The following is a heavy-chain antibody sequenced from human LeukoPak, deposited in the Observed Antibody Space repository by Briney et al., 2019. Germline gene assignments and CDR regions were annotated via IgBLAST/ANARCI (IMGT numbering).Heavy chain of an antibody. Sequence: ASVKVSCKASGYTFTSYGISWVRQAPGQGLEWMGWINPNSGGTNYAQKFQGRVTMTRDTSISTAYMELSRLRSDDTAVYYCARSARGVAATDDAFDIWGQGTMVTVSS. V-gene: IGHV1-2*02. D-gene: IGHD2-15*01. J-gene: IGHJ3*02. CDR2: INPNSGGT. CDR3: ARSARGVAATDDAFDI. CDR1: GYTFTSYG.